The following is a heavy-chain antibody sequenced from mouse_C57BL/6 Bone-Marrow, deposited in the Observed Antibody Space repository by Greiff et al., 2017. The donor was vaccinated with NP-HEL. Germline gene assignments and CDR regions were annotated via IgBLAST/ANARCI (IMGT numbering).Heavy chain of an antibody. CDR2: IYPRSGNT. D-gene: IGHD6-1*01. Sequence: VQLQQSGAELARPGASVKLSCKASGYTFTSYGISWVKQRTGQGLEWIGEIYPRSGNTYYNEKFKGKATLTADKSSSTAYMELRSLTSEDSAVYFCARGACAWFAYWGQGTLVTVSA. V-gene: IGHV1-81*01. CDR3: ARGACAWFAY. CDR1: GYTFTSYG. J-gene: IGHJ3*01.